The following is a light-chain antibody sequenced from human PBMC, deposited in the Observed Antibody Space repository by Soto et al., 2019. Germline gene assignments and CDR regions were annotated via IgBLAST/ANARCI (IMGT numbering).Light chain of an antibody. CDR3: QQGSSFPWT. V-gene: IGKV1-12*01. CDR2: AAS. J-gene: IGKJ1*01. Sequence: DIQMTQSPSSVSASVGDRVTITCRASQDVDSWLAWYQQKPGRAPKLLIYAASNLQSGVPSRFTGSGSGTDFTVTISSLQAEDFATYYCQQGSSFPWTFGQGTKVEIK. CDR1: QDVDSW.